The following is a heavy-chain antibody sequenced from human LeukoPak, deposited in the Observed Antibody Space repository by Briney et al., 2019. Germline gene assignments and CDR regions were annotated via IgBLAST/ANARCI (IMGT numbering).Heavy chain of an antibody. CDR2: ISYDGSNK. D-gene: IGHD6-13*01. Sequence: GGSLRLSCAASGFTFRNYGMHWVRQAPGKGLDWVSVISYDGSNKYYADSVKGRFTISRDNSKNTLYLQMNSLRAEDTAVYYCARGSIAAAEGSHGFDPWGQGTLVTVSS. CDR1: GFTFRNYG. CDR3: ARGSIAAAEGSHGFDP. J-gene: IGHJ5*02. V-gene: IGHV3-30*03.